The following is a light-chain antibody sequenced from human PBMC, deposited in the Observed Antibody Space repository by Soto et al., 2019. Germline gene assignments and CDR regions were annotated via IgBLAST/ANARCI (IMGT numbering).Light chain of an antibody. CDR1: QDISSY. V-gene: IGKV1-33*01. Sequence: DIQMTQSPSSMSASVGDRVTIACQASQDISSYLNWYQQKPGKAPKLLIYDASNLETGVPSRFSGSGSGTDFTFTISSLQPEDIATYYCQQYDNLPITFGGGTKVEIK. J-gene: IGKJ4*01. CDR3: QQYDNLPIT. CDR2: DAS.